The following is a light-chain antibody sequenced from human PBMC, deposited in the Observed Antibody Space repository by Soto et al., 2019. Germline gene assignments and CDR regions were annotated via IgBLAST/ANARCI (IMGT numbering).Light chain of an antibody. CDR3: SSYAGSSTWV. V-gene: IGLV2-23*01. Sequence: QSALTQPASVSGSPGQSITISCTGTNSDVGSYNLVSWYQQYPGKAPKVMIYEGSKRPSGLSDRFSGSKSGNTASLTISGLQPEDEADYYCSSYAGSSTWVFGGGTKVTVL. CDR1: NSDVGSYNL. CDR2: EGS. J-gene: IGLJ3*02.